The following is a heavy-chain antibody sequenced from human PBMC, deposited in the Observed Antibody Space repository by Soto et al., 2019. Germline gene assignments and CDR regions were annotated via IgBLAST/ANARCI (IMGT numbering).Heavy chain of an antibody. CDR2: MSPSTGNT. J-gene: IGHJ6*02. D-gene: IGHD3-9*01. Sequence: VQLVQSGAEVKKPGASVKLSCKASGYTFTFYDINWVRQAPGRGLEWMGWMSPSTGNTGYAQRFQGRVTMTSDTSISTAYMEVTRLRPDVTDVYYSARYFDPLAVGVQGNTVNVSS. CDR3: ARYFDPLAV. CDR1: GYTFTFYD. V-gene: IGHV1-8*01.